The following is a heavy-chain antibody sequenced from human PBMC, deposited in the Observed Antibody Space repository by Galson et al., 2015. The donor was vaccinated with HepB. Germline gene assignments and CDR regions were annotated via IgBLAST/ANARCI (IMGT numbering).Heavy chain of an antibody. CDR2: INPNSGGT. CDR1: GYTFTDSY. CDR3: ARGCRGGNCPLRDS. V-gene: IGHV1-2*02. J-gene: IGHJ4*02. Sequence: SVKVSCKASGYTFTDSYFHWVRQAPGQGLEWMGWINPNSGGTNYAQKFQGRVTMTGDTSITTAYMQLSRLTSDDTAVYYCARGCRGGNCPLRDSWGQGTLVTVSS. D-gene: IGHD2-15*01.